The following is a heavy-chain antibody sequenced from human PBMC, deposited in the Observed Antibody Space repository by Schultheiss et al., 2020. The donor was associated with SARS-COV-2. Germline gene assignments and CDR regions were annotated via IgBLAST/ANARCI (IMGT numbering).Heavy chain of an antibody. CDR3: AKRLVEQQLGNWYFDL. CDR2: ISGSGAST. CDR1: GFTFSSYA. V-gene: IGHV3-23*01. Sequence: GGSLRLSCAASGFTFSSYAMSWVRQAPGKGLEGVSVISGSGASTAYADSVKGRFTISRDNSKNTLYLHMNSLRAEDTAVYYCAKRLVEQQLGNWYFDLWGRGTLVTVSS. D-gene: IGHD6-13*01. J-gene: IGHJ2*01.